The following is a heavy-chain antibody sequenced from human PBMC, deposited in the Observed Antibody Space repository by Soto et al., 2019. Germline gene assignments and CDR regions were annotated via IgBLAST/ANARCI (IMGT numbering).Heavy chain of an antibody. CDR1: GFTFSSYS. D-gene: IGHD2-2*01. J-gene: IGHJ5*02. Sequence: GGSLRLPCAASGFTFSSYSMNWVRQAPGKGLEWVSSISSSSSYIYYADSVKGRFTISRDNAKNSLYLQMNSLRAEDTAVYYCARDSIGYCSSTSCYAANWFDPWGQGTLVTVSS. V-gene: IGHV3-21*01. CDR2: ISSSSSYI. CDR3: ARDSIGYCSSTSCYAANWFDP.